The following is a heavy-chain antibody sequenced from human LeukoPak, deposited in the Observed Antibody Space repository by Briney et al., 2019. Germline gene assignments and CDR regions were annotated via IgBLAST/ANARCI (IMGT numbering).Heavy chain of an antibody. V-gene: IGHV4-34*01. CDR2: IHHSGSA. Sequence: SETLSLTCGVYGGSISGYYWSWIRQPPGKGLEWIAEIHHSGSANYNPSLKSRVTISIDTSKNQFPLKLSSVTAADTAVYYCARGLTRQRITMVRGVFDIWGQGTMVTVSS. CDR3: ARGLTRQRITMVRGVFDI. J-gene: IGHJ3*02. D-gene: IGHD3-10*01. CDR1: GGSISGYY.